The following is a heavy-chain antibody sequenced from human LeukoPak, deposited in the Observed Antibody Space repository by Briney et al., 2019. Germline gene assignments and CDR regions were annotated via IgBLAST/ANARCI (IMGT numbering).Heavy chain of an antibody. V-gene: IGHV1-8*02. Sequence: ASVKVSCKASGYTFTGYYMHWVRQAPGQGLEWMGWMNPNSGNTGYAQKFQGRVTMTRNTSISTAYMELSSLRSEDTAVYYCARRRGYSFGMDVWGQGTEVTVSS. CDR3: ARRRGYSFGMDV. J-gene: IGHJ6*02. CDR2: MNPNSGNT. D-gene: IGHD5-18*01. CDR1: GYTFTGYY.